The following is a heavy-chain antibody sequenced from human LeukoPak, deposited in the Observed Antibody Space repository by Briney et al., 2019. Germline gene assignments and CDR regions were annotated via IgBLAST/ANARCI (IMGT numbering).Heavy chain of an antibody. J-gene: IGHJ4*02. Sequence: ASVKVSCKASGGTFSSYAISSVRHAPGQGLEWMGRIIPIFGTENYAQKFQGRVTITADESTSTAYMELRSLRSEDTAVYYCGRDDELGYCSGGSCYSGSFDYWGQGTLVTVSS. D-gene: IGHD2-15*01. CDR1: GGTFSSYA. CDR3: GRDDELGYCSGGSCYSGSFDY. V-gene: IGHV1-69*13. CDR2: IIPIFGTE.